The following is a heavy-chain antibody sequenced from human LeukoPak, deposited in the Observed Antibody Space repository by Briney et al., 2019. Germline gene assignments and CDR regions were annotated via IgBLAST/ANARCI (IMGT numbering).Heavy chain of an antibody. CDR1: GYTFTGYY. D-gene: IGHD3-22*01. Sequence: ASVKVSCKTSGYTFTGYYIQWVRQAPGQGLEWMGWINPNSGGARYVQKFQGRVTMTSDTSISTAYMELSSLRSDDTAVYYCARDSRNYYDSRGGGDEAFDIWGQGTMVTVSS. J-gene: IGHJ3*02. CDR3: ARDSRNYYDSRGGGDEAFDI. V-gene: IGHV1-2*02. CDR2: INPNSGGA.